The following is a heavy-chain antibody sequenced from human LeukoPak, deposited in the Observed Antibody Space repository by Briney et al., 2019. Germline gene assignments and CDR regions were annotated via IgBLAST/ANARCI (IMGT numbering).Heavy chain of an antibody. CDR2: ISSNGVST. CDR1: GFTFSSYA. V-gene: IGHV3-64D*06. Sequence: GGSLRLSCSASGFTFSSYALHWVRQAPGKGLEYVSAISSNGVSTYYADSVKGRFTISGDNSKNTLYLQMSSLRAEDTAVYYCVKGYCSSTSCRLDYWGQGTLVTVSS. D-gene: IGHD2-2*01. J-gene: IGHJ4*02. CDR3: VKGYCSSTSCRLDY.